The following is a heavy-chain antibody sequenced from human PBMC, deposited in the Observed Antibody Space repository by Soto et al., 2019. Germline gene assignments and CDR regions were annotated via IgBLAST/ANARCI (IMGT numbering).Heavy chain of an antibody. CDR2: IVPIYRSS. CDR3: ARDDWGYQYYYYAMDI. CDR1: GGAFNNYV. Sequence: QVQLVQSGAEMKTPGSSVNVSCTLSGGAFNNYVISWVRQAPGQGLEWVGSIVPIYRSSLFAQKFQGRVTLSADETTNTVYMKMSSLRTDDTAIYYCARDDWGYQYYYYAMDIWGQGTAVTVSS. D-gene: IGHD2-21*01. V-gene: IGHV1-69*18. J-gene: IGHJ6*02.